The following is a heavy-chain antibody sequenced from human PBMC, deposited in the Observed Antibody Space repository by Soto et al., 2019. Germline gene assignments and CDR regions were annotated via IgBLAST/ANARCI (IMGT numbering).Heavy chain of an antibody. V-gene: IGHV1-69*12. D-gene: IGHD3-10*01. CDR1: GGTFSSYA. CDR3: ARGPMVRGVIEDYYYYYGMDV. Sequence: QVQLVQSGAEVKKPGSSVKVSCKASGGTFSSYAISWVRQAPGQGLEWMGGIIPIFGTANYAQKFQGRVTITADEYTSTAYMELSSLRSEDTAVYYCARGPMVRGVIEDYYYYYGMDVWGQGTTVTVSS. J-gene: IGHJ6*02. CDR2: IIPIFGTA.